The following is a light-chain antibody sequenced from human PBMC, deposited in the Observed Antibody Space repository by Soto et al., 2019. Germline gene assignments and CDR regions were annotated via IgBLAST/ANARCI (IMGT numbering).Light chain of an antibody. J-gene: IGKJ5*01. CDR2: DAS. CDR1: QSVSSY. Sequence: EIVLTQSPATLSLSPGEIATLSFRASQSVSSYLAWYQQKPGQAPRLLIYDASNRATGIPARFSGSGSGTDFTLTISSLEPEDFALYYCQQRSTWPTFGQGTRLEIK. CDR3: QQRSTWPT. V-gene: IGKV3-11*01.